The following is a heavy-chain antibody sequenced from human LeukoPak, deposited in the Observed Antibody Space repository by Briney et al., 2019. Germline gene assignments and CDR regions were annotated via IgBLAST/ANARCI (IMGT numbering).Heavy chain of an antibody. D-gene: IGHD1-26*01. Sequence: GGSLRLSCAASGFTVSSKYMSWVRQAPGKGLEWVSVIFSGDNTYYADSVKGRLTISRDNAKNTLFLQMNSLRAEDTAVFYCVRDERDGEVGAPFDYWGQGTLVTVSS. V-gene: IGHV3-66*01. CDR2: IFSGDNT. J-gene: IGHJ4*02. CDR1: GFTVSSKY. CDR3: VRDERDGEVGAPFDY.